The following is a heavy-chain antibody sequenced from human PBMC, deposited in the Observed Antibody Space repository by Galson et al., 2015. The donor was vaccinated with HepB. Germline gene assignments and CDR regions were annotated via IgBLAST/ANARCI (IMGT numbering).Heavy chain of an antibody. CDR1: GFTFDDYA. Sequence: SLRLSCAASGFTFDDYAMHWVRQAPGKGLEWVSGISWNSGSIGYADSVKGRFTISRDNAKNSLYLQMNSLRAEDTALYYCAKTDYSYGFWYFDLWGRGTLVTVSS. V-gene: IGHV3-9*01. J-gene: IGHJ2*01. CDR2: ISWNSGSI. CDR3: AKTDYSYGFWYFDL. D-gene: IGHD5-18*01.